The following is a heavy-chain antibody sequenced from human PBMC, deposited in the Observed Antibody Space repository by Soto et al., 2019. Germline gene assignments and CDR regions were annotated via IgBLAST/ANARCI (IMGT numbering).Heavy chain of an antibody. V-gene: IGHV1-18*01. CDR2: INVYNGNT. CDR3: ARGVGSGSYYNQYNWFDP. J-gene: IGHJ5*02. CDR1: GYTFTNYG. D-gene: IGHD3-10*01. Sequence: ASVKVSCKASGYTFTNYGISWVRQAPGQGLEWMGWINVYNGNTKYAQKVKGRVTMTTDTSTSTAYMELRSLRSDDTAVYYFARGVGSGSYYNQYNWFDPWGQGTLVTVSS.